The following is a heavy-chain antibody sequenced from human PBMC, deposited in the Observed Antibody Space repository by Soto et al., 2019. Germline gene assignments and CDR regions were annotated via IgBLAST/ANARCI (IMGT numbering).Heavy chain of an antibody. CDR3: AKDRIEYSSSSTLVWGFDP. D-gene: IGHD6-6*01. J-gene: IGHJ5*02. Sequence: GGSLRLSCAASGFTFSSYAMSWVRQAPGKGLEWVSAISGSGGSTYYADSVKGRFTISRDNSKNTLYLQMNSLRAEDTAVYYCAKDRIEYSSSSTLVWGFDPWGQGTLVTVSS. V-gene: IGHV3-23*01. CDR2: ISGSGGST. CDR1: GFTFSSYA.